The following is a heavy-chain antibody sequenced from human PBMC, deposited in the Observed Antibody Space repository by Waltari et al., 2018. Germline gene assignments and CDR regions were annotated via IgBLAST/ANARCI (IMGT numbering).Heavy chain of an antibody. V-gene: IGHV3-48*03. CDR1: GFTFSSYE. CDR2: ISSGGTNM. CDR3: ARERSVTGKGNLDY. Sequence: EVQLVESGGGLVQPGGSLRLSCAASGFTFSSYEMNWVRQAPGKGVEGVSYISSGGTNMFYAESVKGRFTISRDNAKNSLYLHMNSLRVEDTAVYYCARERSVTGKGNLDYWGQGTLVTVSS. D-gene: IGHD3-10*01. J-gene: IGHJ4*02.